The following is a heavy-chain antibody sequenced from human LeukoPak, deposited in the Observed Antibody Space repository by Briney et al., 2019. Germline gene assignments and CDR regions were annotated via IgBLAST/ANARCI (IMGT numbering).Heavy chain of an antibody. CDR1: GFTFSSYA. Sequence: PGRSLRLSCAASGFTFSSYAMHWVRQAPGKGLEWVAFIPYDESNEYYADSVKGRFTISRDKSKNTLYLQMNSLRAEDTAVYYCARDISGYYEFDYWGQGTLVTVSS. V-gene: IGHV3-30-3*01. CDR3: ARDISGYYEFDY. J-gene: IGHJ4*02. D-gene: IGHD3-22*01. CDR2: IPYDESNE.